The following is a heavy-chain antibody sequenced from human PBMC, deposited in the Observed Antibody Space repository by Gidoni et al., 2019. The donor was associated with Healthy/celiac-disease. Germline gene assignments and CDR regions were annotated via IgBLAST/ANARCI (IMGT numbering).Heavy chain of an antibody. CDR3: TTDTPNYIAVAGSFDY. CDR1: GFHFRHAW. Sequence: EVQLVESGGGLVKPGGSLRLSCAASGFHFRHAWMSWVRQAPGKGLEWVGRIKCQTDSGTTDYAAPVKGRFPISRDDSKNTLYLQMNSLKTEDTAVYYCTTDTPNYIAVAGSFDYWGQGTLVTVSS. CDR2: IKCQTDSGTT. V-gene: IGHV3-15*01. D-gene: IGHD6-19*01. J-gene: IGHJ4*02.